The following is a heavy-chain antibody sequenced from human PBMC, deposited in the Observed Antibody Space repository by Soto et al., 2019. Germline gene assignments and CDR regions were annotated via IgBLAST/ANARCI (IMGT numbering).Heavy chain of an antibody. J-gene: IGHJ6*02. D-gene: IGHD3-22*01. Sequence: TLSLTCVVSGGPVSGDDLYWSWIRHLPGKGLEWIANVYHTGTTYYNPSLKSRVSMSVDTSQNQFSLILASVTAADTAVYYCARALVTDYNSRDYHYYFAMDGWGQGTSVTVSS. CDR1: GGPVSGDDLY. CDR3: ARALVTDYNSRDYHYYFAMDG. CDR2: VYHTGTT. V-gene: IGHV4-31*02.